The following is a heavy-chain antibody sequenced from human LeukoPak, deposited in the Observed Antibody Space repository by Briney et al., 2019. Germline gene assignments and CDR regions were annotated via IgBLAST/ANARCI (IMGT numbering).Heavy chain of an antibody. D-gene: IGHD2-15*01. CDR3: ARLDCSGGSCYSGDY. J-gene: IGHJ4*02. Sequence: SVKVSSKASGGTFSSYAISWVRQAPGQGLEWMGRIIPILGIANYAQKFQGRVTITADKSTSTAYMELSSLRSEDTAVYYCARLDCSGGSCYSGDYWGQGTLVTVSS. V-gene: IGHV1-69*04. CDR2: IIPILGIA. CDR1: GGTFSSYA.